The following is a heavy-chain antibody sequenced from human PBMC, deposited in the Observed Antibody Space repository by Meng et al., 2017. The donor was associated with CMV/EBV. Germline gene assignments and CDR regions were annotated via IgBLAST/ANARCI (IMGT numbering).Heavy chain of an antibody. CDR3: ARDKRFQGWFDP. Sequence: GESLKISCAASGFTFSSYSMNWVRQAPGKGLEWVSSISSSSSYIYYADSVKGRFTISRDNAKNSVYLQMNSLRAEDTAVYYCARDKRFQGWFDPWGQGTLVTVSS. CDR1: GFTFSSYS. CDR2: ISSSSSYI. J-gene: IGHJ5*02. V-gene: IGHV3-21*01. D-gene: IGHD5-24*01.